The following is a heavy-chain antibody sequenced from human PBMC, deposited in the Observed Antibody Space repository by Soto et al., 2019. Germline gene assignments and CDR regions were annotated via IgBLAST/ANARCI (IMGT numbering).Heavy chain of an antibody. V-gene: IGHV3-23*01. CDR2: ISGSGGST. CDR1: GFPFSSYA. CDR3: TKDRYCSSTSCYAGYY. D-gene: IGHD2-2*01. Sequence: EVQLLESGGGLVQPGGSLRLSCAASGFPFSSYAMSWVRQAPGKGLEWVPGISGSGGSTSVADSVKGRFTISRDNSKNTLYLQMNSLRAEDTAVYYCTKDRYCSSTSCYAGYYWGQGTLVTVSS. J-gene: IGHJ4*02.